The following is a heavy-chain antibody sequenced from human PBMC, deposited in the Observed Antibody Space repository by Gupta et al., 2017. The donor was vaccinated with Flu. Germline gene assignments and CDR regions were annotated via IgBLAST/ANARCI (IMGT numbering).Heavy chain of an antibody. CDR3: ARGGVCSSTSCYHNWFDP. J-gene: IGHJ5*02. CDR2: INHSGST. V-gene: IGHV4-34*01. D-gene: IGHD2-2*01. CDR1: GWSFCGYY. Sequence: QVQLQQWGAGLLKPSATLSLTCAVHGWSFCGYYLSWIRPPPGKGLAWIGEINHSGSTNYNPSLKSRVTISVDTSKNQFSLKLSSVTAAGTAVYYCARGGVCSSTSCYHNWFDPWGQGTLVTVSS.